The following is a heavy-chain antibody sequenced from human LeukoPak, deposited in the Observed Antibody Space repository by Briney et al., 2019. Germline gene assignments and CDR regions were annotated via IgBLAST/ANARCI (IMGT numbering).Heavy chain of an antibody. D-gene: IGHD6-19*01. Sequence: ASVKVSCKASGYTFTSYDINWVRQATGQGLEWMGWMNPNSGNTGYAQKFQGRATMTRNTSISTAYMELSSLRSEDTAVYYCAWRSQAGGTGIGYWGQGTLVTVSS. J-gene: IGHJ4*02. V-gene: IGHV1-8*01. CDR3: AWRSQAGGTGIGY. CDR1: GYTFTSYD. CDR2: MNPNSGNT.